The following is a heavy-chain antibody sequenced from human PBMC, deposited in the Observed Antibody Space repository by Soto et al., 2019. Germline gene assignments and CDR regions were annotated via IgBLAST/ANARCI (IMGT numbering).Heavy chain of an antibody. CDR1: GITISNYP. J-gene: IGHJ4*02. CDR3: VKDDGGTPSTPPL. V-gene: IGHV3-23*01. Sequence: EVQLLGSGGGLVQPGGSLRLSCAASGITISNYPMSWVRQAPGKGLEWVSDISGSGDRTYYADSAKGRFTISKDISKNSLSLQVDSLGVDDTAVYFCVKDDGGTPSTPPLWGQGTLVTVSS. D-gene: IGHD2-15*01. CDR2: ISGSGDRT.